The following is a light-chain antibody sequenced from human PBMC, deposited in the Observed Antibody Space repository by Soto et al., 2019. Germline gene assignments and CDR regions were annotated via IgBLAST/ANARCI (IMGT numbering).Light chain of an antibody. V-gene: IGKV3-15*01. J-gene: IGKJ1*01. CDR1: QSVNSN. CDR2: GIS. Sequence: EIVMTLSPAILSVSPVESATLSCMASQSVNSNYLAWYQQHPGQPPRLLIYGISTRATGIPARFSGSGSGTEFSLTISSLQSEDFATYYCQHYSSYSEAFGQGTKRWIS. CDR3: QHYSSYSEA.